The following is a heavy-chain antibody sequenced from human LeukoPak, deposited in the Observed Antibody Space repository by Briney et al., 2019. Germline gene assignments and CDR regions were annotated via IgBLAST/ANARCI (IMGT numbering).Heavy chain of an antibody. CDR3: AKDSYGFDC. J-gene: IGHJ4*02. Sequence: GGSLRLSCVTSGFTFSDFAMHWVRQAPGKGLEWVAVVSYDGTNKFYADSVKGRFTISRDNSKNTLYLQVNSLRGDDTAVYHCAKDSYGFDCWGQGTLVAVSS. V-gene: IGHV3-30*18. CDR2: VSYDGTNK. CDR1: GFTFSDFA. D-gene: IGHD4-17*01.